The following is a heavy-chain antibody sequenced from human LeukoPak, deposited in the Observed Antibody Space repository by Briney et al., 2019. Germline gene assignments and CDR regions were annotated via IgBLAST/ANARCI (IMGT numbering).Heavy chain of an antibody. CDR1: GYTFIAYY. CDR3: AKDLPNLDDDYYYFMDV. J-gene: IGHJ6*03. V-gene: IGHV1-2*02. Sequence: ASVKVSCKASGYTFIAYYMHWVRQAPGQGLEWVGWINPYSGATNYAQRFQGRVTMTRDTSINTAYMELSSLRSDDTAVYYCAKDLPNLDDDYYYFMDVWGKGTTVTVSS. D-gene: IGHD1-1*01. CDR2: INPYSGAT.